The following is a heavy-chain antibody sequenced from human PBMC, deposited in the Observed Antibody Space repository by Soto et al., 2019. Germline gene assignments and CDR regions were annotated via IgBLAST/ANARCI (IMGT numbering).Heavy chain of an antibody. D-gene: IGHD6-6*01. CDR1: GGSISSSNW. V-gene: IGHV4-4*02. CDR3: ARLTGYSSSYYYYYYGMDV. CDR2: IYHSGST. J-gene: IGHJ6*02. Sequence: SETLSLTCAVSGGSISSSNWWSWVRQPPGKGLEWIGEIYHSGSTNYNPSLKSRVTISVDKSKNQFSLKLSSATAADTAVYYCARLTGYSSSYYYYYYGMDVWGQGTTVTVSS.